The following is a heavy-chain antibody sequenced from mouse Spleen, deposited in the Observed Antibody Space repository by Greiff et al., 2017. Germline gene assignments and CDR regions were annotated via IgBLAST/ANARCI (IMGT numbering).Heavy chain of an antibody. J-gene: IGHJ4*01. Sequence: VKLQESGAELVRPGASVTLSCKASGYTFTDYEMHWVKQTPVHGLEWIGAIDPETGGTAYNQKFKGKAILTADKSSSTAYMELRSLTSEDSAVYYCTDWDDAMDYWGQGTSVTVSS. V-gene: IGHV1-15*01. CDR2: IDPETGGT. CDR3: TDWDDAMDY. CDR1: GYTFTDYE. D-gene: IGHD4-1*01.